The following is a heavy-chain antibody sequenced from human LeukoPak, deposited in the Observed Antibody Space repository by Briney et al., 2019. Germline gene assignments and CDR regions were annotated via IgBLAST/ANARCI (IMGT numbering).Heavy chain of an antibody. V-gene: IGHV4-30-4*08. Sequence: SQTLSLTCTVSGGSISSGDYYWSWIRQPPGKGLEWIGYICYSGSTYYNPSLKSRVTISVDTSKNQFSLKLSSVTAADTAVYYCARAEATYYYGSGSYYYFDYWGQGTLVTVSS. D-gene: IGHD3-10*01. CDR3: ARAEATYYYGSGSYYYFDY. CDR1: GGSISSGDYY. CDR2: ICYSGST. J-gene: IGHJ4*02.